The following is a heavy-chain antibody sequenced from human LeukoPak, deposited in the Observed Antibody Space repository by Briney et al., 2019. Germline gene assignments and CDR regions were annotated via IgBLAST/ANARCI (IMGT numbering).Heavy chain of an antibody. D-gene: IGHD1-26*01. V-gene: IGHV3-30-3*02. Sequence: GGSLRLSCAASGFTFSTYAMHWVRQAPGKGLEWVAVISYDGGRELYADSVKGRSIISRDNSKNTLSLQTNSLRAEDTAVYYCAKNKVLVGATPSDYWGQGTLVTVSS. CDR3: AKNKVLVGATPSDY. J-gene: IGHJ4*02. CDR1: GFTFSTYA. CDR2: ISYDGGRE.